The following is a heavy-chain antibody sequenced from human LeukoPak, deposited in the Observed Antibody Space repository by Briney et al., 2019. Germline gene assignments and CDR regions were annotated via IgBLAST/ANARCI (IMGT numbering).Heavy chain of an antibody. D-gene: IGHD3-10*01. CDR3: ASHRRGVKGYQFGY. J-gene: IGHJ4*02. CDR1: GFTFDDYA. CDR2: ISWNSGSI. V-gene: IGHV3-9*03. Sequence: SLRLSCAASGFTFDDYAMHWVRQAPGKGLEWVSGISWNSGSIGYADSVKGRFTISRDNAKNSLYLQMNSLRAEDMALYYCASHRRGVKGYQFGYWGQGTLVTVSS.